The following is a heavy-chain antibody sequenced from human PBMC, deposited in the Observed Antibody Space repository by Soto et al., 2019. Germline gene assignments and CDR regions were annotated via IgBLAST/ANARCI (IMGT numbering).Heavy chain of an antibody. Sequence: QVQLVQSGAEVKKPGASVKVSCKASGYTFTSYGIIWVRHAPGQGLEWMGWISAHNGNTNYAQKLQGSITMTTDTSACTAYMELRSLRSADTAVDCCAREFLFDCWGQGALVTVSS. D-gene: IGHD2-21*01. CDR1: GYTFTSYG. J-gene: IGHJ4*02. CDR3: AREFLFDC. CDR2: ISAHNGNT. V-gene: IGHV1-18*01.